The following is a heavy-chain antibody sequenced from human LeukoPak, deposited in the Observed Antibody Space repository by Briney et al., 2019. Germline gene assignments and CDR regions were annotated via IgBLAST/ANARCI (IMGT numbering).Heavy chain of an antibody. CDR3: ARVGSSGWRDPRKHWFDP. Sequence: ASVKVSCKASGYTFTSYAMHWVRQAPGQRLEWMGWSNAGNGNTKYSQEFQGRVTITADESASTAYMELSSLRSEDTAVYYCARVGSSGWRDPRKHWFDPWGQGTLVTVSS. J-gene: IGHJ5*02. V-gene: IGHV1-3*02. D-gene: IGHD6-19*01. CDR1: GYTFTSYA. CDR2: SNAGNGNT.